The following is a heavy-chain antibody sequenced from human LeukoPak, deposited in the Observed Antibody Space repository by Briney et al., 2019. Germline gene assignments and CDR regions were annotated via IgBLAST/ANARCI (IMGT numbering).Heavy chain of an antibody. V-gene: IGHV1-69*13. CDR1: GYTFTSYG. J-gene: IGHJ5*02. CDR3: ARDLDSDGDNWFDP. CDR2: IIPIFGTA. Sequence: ASVKVSCKASGYTFTSYGISWVRQAPGQGLEWMGGIIPIFGTANYAQKFQGRVTITADESTSTAYMELSSLRSEDTAVYYCARDLDSDGDNWFDPWGQGTLVTVSS. D-gene: IGHD3-9*01.